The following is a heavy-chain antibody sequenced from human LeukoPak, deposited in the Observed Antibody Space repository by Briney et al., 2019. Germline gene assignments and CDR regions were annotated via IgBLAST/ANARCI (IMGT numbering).Heavy chain of an antibody. V-gene: IGHV3-9*03. CDR2: ISWNSGSI. CDR3: AKETMVRGVRHFDY. CDR1: GFTFDDYA. Sequence: GGSLRLSCAASGFTFDDYAMHWVRQAPGKGLEWVSGISWNSGSIGYADSVKGRFTISRDNAKNSLYLQMNSLRAEDMALYYCAKETMVRGVRHFDYWGQGTLVTVSS. D-gene: IGHD3-10*01. J-gene: IGHJ4*02.